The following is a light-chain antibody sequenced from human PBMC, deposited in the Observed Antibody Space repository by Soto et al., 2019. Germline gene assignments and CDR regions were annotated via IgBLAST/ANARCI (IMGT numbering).Light chain of an antibody. CDR3: QQYDIFPPVT. J-gene: IGKJ4*01. Sequence: DIQMTQSPSSLSASVGDRVTITCQANQDIRNYLNWYQQKPGKAPKLLIYDAFVLETGVPSRFSGSGSGTDFTFTISSLQPEDLATYYCQQYDIFPPVTFGGGTKVEIK. V-gene: IGKV1-33*01. CDR2: DAF. CDR1: QDIRNY.